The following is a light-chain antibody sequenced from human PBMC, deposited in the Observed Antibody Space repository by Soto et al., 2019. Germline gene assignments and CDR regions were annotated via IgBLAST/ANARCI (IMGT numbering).Light chain of an antibody. CDR2: DAS. Sequence: DIQMTQSPSSLSASVGDRVTITCQASQDISNNLNWYQQKPGKAPKLLIYDASNLETGVPSRFSGGGSGTDFTFTISSLQPEDIATYYCQLYGRSTMYTFGQGTRLEIK. V-gene: IGKV1-33*01. CDR3: QLYGRSTMYT. CDR1: QDISNN. J-gene: IGKJ2*01.